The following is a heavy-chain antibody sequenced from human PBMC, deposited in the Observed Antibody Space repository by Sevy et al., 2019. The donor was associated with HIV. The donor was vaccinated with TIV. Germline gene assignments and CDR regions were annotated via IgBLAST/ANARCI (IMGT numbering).Heavy chain of an antibody. CDR3: ALERLSSNVAEYFQN. V-gene: IGHV3-30*03. D-gene: IGHD1-1*01. CDR2: ISHDGINE. CDR1: GFSFSYYG. Sequence: GGSLRLSCIGSGFSFSYYGIHWVRQAPGKGLDWVALISHDGINEYYADSVKGRFTISRDNSKSSLYLQMNSLRGEDTAVYYCALERLSSNVAEYFQNWGQGTLVTVSS. J-gene: IGHJ1*01.